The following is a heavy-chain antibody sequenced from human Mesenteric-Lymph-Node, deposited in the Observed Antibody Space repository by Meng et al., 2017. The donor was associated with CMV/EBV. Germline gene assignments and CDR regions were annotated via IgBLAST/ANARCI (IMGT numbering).Heavy chain of an antibody. D-gene: IGHD1-1*01. CDR2: IIPILDII. V-gene: IGHV1-69*10. Sequence: SVKVSCKASGGTFNNYAISWLRQAPGQGLEWMGGIIPILDIINYAQKFQGRVTITADKSSSTAYMELSSLRSDDTAVYYCAKSSRGTTPTFDSWGQGTLVTVSS. J-gene: IGHJ4*02. CDR1: GGTFNNYA. CDR3: AKSSRGTTPTFDS.